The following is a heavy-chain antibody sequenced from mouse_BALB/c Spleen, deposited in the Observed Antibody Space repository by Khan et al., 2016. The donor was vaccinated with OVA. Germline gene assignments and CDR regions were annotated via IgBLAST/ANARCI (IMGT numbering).Heavy chain of an antibody. Sequence: EVELVESGPGLVKPSQSLSLTCTVTGYSITSEYAWNWIRQFQGNKLEWMGYINYSGNTRYNPSLKSRISITRDTSKNTFFLQLTSVTTEDTATYYGARKDYYDDDPSPYWGQGTLVTVSA. CDR3: ARKDYYDDDPSPY. CDR2: INYSGNT. D-gene: IGHD2-4*01. J-gene: IGHJ3*01. V-gene: IGHV3-2*02. CDR1: GYSITSEYA.